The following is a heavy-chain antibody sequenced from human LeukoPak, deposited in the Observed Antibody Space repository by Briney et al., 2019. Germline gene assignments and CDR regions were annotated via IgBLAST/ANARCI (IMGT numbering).Heavy chain of an antibody. CDR2: IKPDGSEK. J-gene: IGHJ4*02. CDR1: GFIFSNDW. V-gene: IGHV3-7*01. D-gene: IGHD3-22*01. CDR3: ARGWSMIV. Sequence: GGSLRLSCAASGFIFSNDWMSWVRQAPGKGLEWVANIKPDGSEKHHVDSVKGRFTISRDNAKNSLYLQMNSLRAEDTAVYYCARGWSMIVWGQGTLVVVST.